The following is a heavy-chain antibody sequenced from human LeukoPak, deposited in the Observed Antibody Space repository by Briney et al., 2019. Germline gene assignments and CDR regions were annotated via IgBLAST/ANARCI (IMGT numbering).Heavy chain of an antibody. D-gene: IGHD2-2*01. Sequence: GGSLRLSCAASGFTFSSYWMSWVRQAPGKGLEWVANIKQDGSEKYYVDSVKGRFTISRDNAKNSLYLQVNSLRAEDTAVYYCARALYCSSTSCSQDYYYYGMDVWGQGTTVTVSS. CDR3: ARALYCSSTSCSQDYYYYGMDV. CDR1: GFTFSSYW. J-gene: IGHJ6*02. CDR2: IKQDGSEK. V-gene: IGHV3-7*01.